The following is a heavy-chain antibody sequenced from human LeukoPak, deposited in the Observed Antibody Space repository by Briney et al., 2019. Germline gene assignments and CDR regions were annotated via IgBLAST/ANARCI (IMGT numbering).Heavy chain of an antibody. Sequence: GGSLRLSCIASGFTFGDYAMSWFRQAPGKGLEWVGFIRSKAYGGTTEYAASVKGRFTISRDDSKSIAYLQMNSLKTEDTAVYYCTRDDFWSGYYPPRDYWCQGTLVTVSS. D-gene: IGHD3-3*01. CDR1: GFTFGDYA. J-gene: IGHJ4*02. CDR3: TRDDFWSGYYPPRDY. CDR2: IRSKAYGGTT. V-gene: IGHV3-49*03.